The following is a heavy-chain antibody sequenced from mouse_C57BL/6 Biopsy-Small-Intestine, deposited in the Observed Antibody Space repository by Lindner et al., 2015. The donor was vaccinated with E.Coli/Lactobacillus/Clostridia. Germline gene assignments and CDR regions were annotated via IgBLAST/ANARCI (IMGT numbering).Heavy chain of an antibody. CDR1: GYSFTGYY. D-gene: IGHD2-2*01. V-gene: IGHV1-31*01. CDR3: ASYGYDFDF. Sequence: VQLQESGIELVMPGASVKISCKASGYSFTGYYMHWVKQSHGNILDWIGYIYPYNGVSSYNQRFKGKAKLTAVTSASTAYMELRSLTSEDSAVYYCASYGYDFDFWGQGTTLTVSS. J-gene: IGHJ2*01. CDR2: IYPYNGVS.